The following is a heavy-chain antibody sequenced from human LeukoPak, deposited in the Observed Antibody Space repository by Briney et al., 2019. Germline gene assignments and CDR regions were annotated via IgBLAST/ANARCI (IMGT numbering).Heavy chain of an antibody. CDR3: AKALSGRYCSSTSCSPVFDY. Sequence: GGSLRLSCVASGFTFRSYGMHWVRQAPGKGLEWVSSISSSSSYIYYADSVKGRFTISRDNSKNTLYLQMNSLRAEDTAVYYCAKALSGRYCSSTSCSPVFDYWGQGTLVTVSS. V-gene: IGHV3-21*04. CDR1: GFTFRSYG. D-gene: IGHD2-2*01. J-gene: IGHJ4*02. CDR2: ISSSSSYI.